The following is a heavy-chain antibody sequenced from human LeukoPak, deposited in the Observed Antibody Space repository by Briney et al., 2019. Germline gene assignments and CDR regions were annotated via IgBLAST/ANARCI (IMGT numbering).Heavy chain of an antibody. CDR2: ISGSGGST. D-gene: IGHD6-13*01. J-gene: IGHJ4*02. V-gene: IGHV3-23*01. CDR1: GFTFRSYS. Sequence: PGGSLRLSCAASGFTFRSYSMNWVRQAPGKGLEWVSAISGSGGSTYYADSVKGRFTISRDNSKNTLYLQMNSLRAEDTAVYYCAKSSSWEKTPDYWGQGTLVTVSS. CDR3: AKSSSWEKTPDY.